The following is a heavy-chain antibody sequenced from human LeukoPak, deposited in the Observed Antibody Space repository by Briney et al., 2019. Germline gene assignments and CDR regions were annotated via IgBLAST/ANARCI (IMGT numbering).Heavy chain of an antibody. D-gene: IGHD4-17*01. CDR2: ISRGGETT. V-gene: IGHV3-23*01. CDR1: GFTFDSFA. Sequence: GGSLRLSCAASGFTFDSFAMNWVRQAPGKGLEWVSSISRGGETTYYADSVEGRFTISRDNSKNTLSLHMNSLRADDAAVYYCAKQYIVTTWYWFGSWGQGTLVTVSS. J-gene: IGHJ5*01. CDR3: AKQYIVTTWYWFGS.